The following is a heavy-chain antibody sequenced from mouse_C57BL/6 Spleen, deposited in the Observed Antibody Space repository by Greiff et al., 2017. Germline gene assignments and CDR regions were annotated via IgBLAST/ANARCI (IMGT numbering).Heavy chain of an antibody. CDR3: AKDYGSFLYAMDY. V-gene: IGHV1-9*01. CDR1: GYTFTGYW. CDR2: ILPGSGST. Sequence: VQLQQSGAELMKPGASVKLSCKATGYTFTGYWIEWVKQRPGHGLEWIGEILPGSGSTNYNEKFKSKATFTADTSSNTAYMSHSMLTTEDSDIYYCAKDYGSFLYAMDYWGQGTSVTVSA. D-gene: IGHD2-1*01. J-gene: IGHJ4*01.